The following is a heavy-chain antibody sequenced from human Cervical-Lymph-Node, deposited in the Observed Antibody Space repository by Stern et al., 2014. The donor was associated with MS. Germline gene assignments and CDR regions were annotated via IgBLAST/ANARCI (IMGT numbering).Heavy chain of an antibody. CDR1: GFRFSSFG. CDR3: ARGSHWGSGSNLAWLDP. D-gene: IGHD3-10*01. Sequence: VQLVESGGGVVQPGRSLRLSCVASGFRFSSFGMHWVRQAPGKGLEWLAGISHDGNNKDYADSVKGRFTISRDNSKSTLYLQMSSLRGEESALYYCARGSHWGSGSNLAWLDPWGQGTLVIVSS. J-gene: IGHJ5*02. CDR2: ISHDGNNK. V-gene: IGHV3-30*03.